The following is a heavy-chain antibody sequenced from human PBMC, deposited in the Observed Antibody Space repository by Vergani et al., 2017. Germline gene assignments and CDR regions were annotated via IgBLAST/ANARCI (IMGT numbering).Heavy chain of an antibody. D-gene: IGHD4-23*01. V-gene: IGHV1-69*01. Sequence: QVQLVQSGAEVKKPGSSVKVSCKASGVTFSSYAISWVRQAPGQGLEWMGGIIPIFGTANYAQNVQGRVTITADDSTSTAYMELSSLRSEDTAVYYCARAVTYYYYGMYVWGEGTTVTVSS. CDR3: ARAVTYYYYGMYV. J-gene: IGHJ6*04. CDR2: IIPIFGTA. CDR1: GVTFSSYA.